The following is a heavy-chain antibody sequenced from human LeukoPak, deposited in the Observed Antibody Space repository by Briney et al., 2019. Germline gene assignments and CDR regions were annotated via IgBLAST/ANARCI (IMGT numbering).Heavy chain of an antibody. CDR1: GFTFSNYA. CDR3: ARRVAVAGDY. V-gene: IGHV3-23*01. J-gene: IGHJ4*02. D-gene: IGHD6-19*01. CDR2: ISGSGGST. Sequence: AGGSLRLSCAASGFTFSNYAMSWVRQAPGKGLEWVSVISGSGGSTYYADSVKGRFTISRDNPKNTLYLQMNSLRAEDTAVYYCARRVAVAGDYWGQGTLVTVSS.